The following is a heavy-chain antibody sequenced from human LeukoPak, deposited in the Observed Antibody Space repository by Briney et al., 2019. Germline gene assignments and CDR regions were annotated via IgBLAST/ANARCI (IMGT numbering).Heavy chain of an antibody. J-gene: IGHJ4*02. D-gene: IGHD3-10*01. CDR2: ISSSGLSI. Sequence: GGSLRLSCAASGFIFSNYEMNWVRQASGKGLEWVSFISSSGLSIYYADSVKGRFTISRDNSKNTLYLQMNSLRAEDTAVYYCAKDGHIVLWFGELSYPYYFDYWGQGTLVTVSS. CDR1: GFIFSNYE. V-gene: IGHV3-48*03. CDR3: AKDGHIVLWFGELSYPYYFDY.